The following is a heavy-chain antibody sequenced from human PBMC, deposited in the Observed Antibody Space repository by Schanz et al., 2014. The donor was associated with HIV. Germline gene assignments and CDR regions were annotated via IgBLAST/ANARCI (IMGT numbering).Heavy chain of an antibody. CDR1: GGTFRSNA. J-gene: IGHJ4*02. Sequence: QVQLVQSGAEVKMPGSSVKVSCKASGGTFRSNAITWVRQAPGQGLEWMGGIIPLFGTSNYAQKFQGRATITADESTSTAYMELSSLRSEDTAVYYCARDSPVAAGTLDYWGQGTLVTVSS. CDR2: IIPLFGTS. CDR3: ARDSPVAAGTLDY. V-gene: IGHV1-69*01. D-gene: IGHD6-13*01.